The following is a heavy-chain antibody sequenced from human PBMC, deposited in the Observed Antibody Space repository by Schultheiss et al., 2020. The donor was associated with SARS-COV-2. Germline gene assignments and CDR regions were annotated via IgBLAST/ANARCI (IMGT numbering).Heavy chain of an antibody. V-gene: IGHV4-4*02. CDR3: ARGGGSYLADAFDI. CDR2: IYYSGST. Sequence: GSLRLSCAVSGGSISSSNWWSWVRQPPGKGLEWIGSIYYSGSTNYNPSLKSRVTISVDTSKNQFSLKLSSVTAADTAVYYCARGGGSYLADAFDIWGQGTMVTVSS. CDR1: GGSISSSNW. J-gene: IGHJ3*02. D-gene: IGHD1-26*01.